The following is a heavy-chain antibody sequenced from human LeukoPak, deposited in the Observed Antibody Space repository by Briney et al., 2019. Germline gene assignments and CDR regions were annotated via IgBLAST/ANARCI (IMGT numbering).Heavy chain of an antibody. CDR3: AKDRRGYSYGYDFDY. CDR1: GFTFSSYA. J-gene: IGHJ4*02. Sequence: GGSLRLSCAASGFTFSSYAMSWVRQAPGKGLEWVSAISGSGGSTYYADSVKGRFTISRDNSKNALYLQMNSLRAEDTAVYYCAKDRRGYSYGYDFDYWGQGTLVSVSS. D-gene: IGHD5-18*01. CDR2: ISGSGGST. V-gene: IGHV3-23*01.